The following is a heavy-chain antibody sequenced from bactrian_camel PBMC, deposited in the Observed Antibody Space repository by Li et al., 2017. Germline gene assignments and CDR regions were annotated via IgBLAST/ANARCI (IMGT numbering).Heavy chain of an antibody. CDR2: INSRTDGTT. D-gene: IGHD3*01. CDR1: GFTFRATD. J-gene: IGHJ6*01. V-gene: IGHV3S42*01. Sequence: VQLVESGGGSVQAGGSLRLSCAASGFTFRATDMSWVRQAPGKGLEWVSGINSRTDGTTVYAESVKGRFTTSIDNAKNTLYLQMNSLKPEDTAMYYCAADCRASLEGYNFRFSGRGTQVTVS. CDR3: AADCRASLEGYNFRF.